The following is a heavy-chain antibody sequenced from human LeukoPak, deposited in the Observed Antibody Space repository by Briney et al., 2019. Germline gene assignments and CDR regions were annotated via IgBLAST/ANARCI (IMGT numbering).Heavy chain of an antibody. D-gene: IGHD3-10*01. V-gene: IGHV3-11*06. CDR1: GFTFSDYY. CDR2: ISSSSSYT. CDR3: ARSDYYGSGSYYGDAFDI. J-gene: IGHJ3*02. Sequence: PGGSLRLSCAAPGFTFSDYYMSWIRQAPGKGLEWVSYISSSSSYTNYADSVKGRFTISRDNAKNSLYLQMNSLRAEDTAVYYCARSDYYGSGSYYGDAFDIWGQGTMVTVSS.